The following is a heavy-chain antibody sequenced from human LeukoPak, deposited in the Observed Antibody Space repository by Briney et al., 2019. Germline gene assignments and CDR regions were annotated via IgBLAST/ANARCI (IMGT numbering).Heavy chain of an antibody. CDR3: ARGGLVGFGEYYFDY. CDR2: IYYSGSA. V-gene: IGHV4-59*01. J-gene: IGHJ4*02. CDR1: GGSISSYY. Sequence: SETLSLTCTVSGGSISSYYWSWIRQPPGKRLEWIGYIYYSGSANYNPSLKSRVTISVDTSKNQFSLKLSSVTAADTAVYYCARGGLVGFGEYYFDYWGQGTLVTVSS. D-gene: IGHD3-10*01.